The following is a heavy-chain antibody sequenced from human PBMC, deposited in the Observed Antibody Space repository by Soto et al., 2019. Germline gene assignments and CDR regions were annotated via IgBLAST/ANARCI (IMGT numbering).Heavy chain of an antibody. Sequence: PGESLKISCKGSGHIFSNYWIGWVRQMPGKGLEWMGIIYPGDSDTRYSPSFQGQVTITVDKSINTAYLQWSRLKASDTAMYYCARQRLWGTSGYYCFENWGQGTLVTVSS. D-gene: IGHD3-22*01. CDR3: ARQRLWGTSGYYCFEN. CDR1: GHIFSNYW. V-gene: IGHV5-51*01. CDR2: IYPGDSDT. J-gene: IGHJ4*02.